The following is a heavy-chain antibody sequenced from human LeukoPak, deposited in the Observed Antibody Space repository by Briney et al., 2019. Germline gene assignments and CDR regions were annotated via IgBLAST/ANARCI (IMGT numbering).Heavy chain of an antibody. Sequence: RSGGSLRLSCAVSGFPFSFYEMNWVRQAPGKGLEWVSNIGSSGTTICYADSVKGRFSISRDNAKSSLYLQMNSLRVEDTAVYYCALLAVASDFDYWGQGALVTVSS. D-gene: IGHD6-19*01. CDR3: ALLAVASDFDY. CDR1: GFPFSFYE. J-gene: IGHJ4*02. CDR2: IGSSGTTI. V-gene: IGHV3-48*03.